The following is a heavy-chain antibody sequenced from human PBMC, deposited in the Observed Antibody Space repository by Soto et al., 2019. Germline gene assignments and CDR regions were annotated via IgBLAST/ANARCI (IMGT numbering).Heavy chain of an antibody. CDR1: GGSISSYY. Sequence: SETLSLTCTVSGGSISSYYWSWIRQPPGKGLEWIGYIYYSGSTNYNPSLKSRVTISVDTSKNQFSLKLSSMTAADTAVYYCARAPRGNYGYPSYFDYWGQGTLVTVSS. J-gene: IGHJ4*02. CDR2: IYYSGST. CDR3: ARAPRGNYGYPSYFDY. D-gene: IGHD3-10*01. V-gene: IGHV4-59*01.